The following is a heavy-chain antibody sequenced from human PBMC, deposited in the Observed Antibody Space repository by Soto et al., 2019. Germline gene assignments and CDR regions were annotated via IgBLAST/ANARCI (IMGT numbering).Heavy chain of an antibody. CDR1: GGSISSYY. CDR2: IYYSGST. V-gene: IGHV4-59*01. Sequence: TSETLSLTCTVSGGSISSYYWSWIRQPPGKGLEWIGYIYYSGSTNYNPSLKSRFTISVDTSKNQFSLKLSSVTAADTAVYYCARDKGGSTFDYWGQGTLVTVSS. D-gene: IGHD6-13*01. J-gene: IGHJ4*02. CDR3: ARDKGGSTFDY.